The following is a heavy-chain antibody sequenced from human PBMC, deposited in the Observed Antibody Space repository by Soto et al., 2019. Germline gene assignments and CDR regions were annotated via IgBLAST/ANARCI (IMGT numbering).Heavy chain of an antibody. Sequence: QVQLQESGPGLVKPSETLSLTCTVSGGSISSYYWSWIRQPPGKGLEWIGYIYYSGSTNYNPSLKSRVPISVDTSKNQFSLKLSSVTAADTAVYYCARGILSSYWYFDLWGRGTLVTVSS. J-gene: IGHJ2*01. CDR1: GGSISSYY. V-gene: IGHV4-59*01. CDR3: ARGILSSYWYFDL. D-gene: IGHD2-15*01. CDR2: IYYSGST.